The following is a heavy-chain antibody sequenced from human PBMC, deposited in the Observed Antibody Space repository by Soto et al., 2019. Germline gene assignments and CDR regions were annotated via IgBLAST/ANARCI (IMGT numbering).Heavy chain of an antibody. Sequence: PSETLSLTCAVYGGSFSGYYWSWIRQPPGKGLEWIGEINHSGSTNYNPSLKSRVTISVDTSKNQFSLKLSSVTAADTAVYYCARARIVVVPAARHNWFDPWGPGTLVTVSS. V-gene: IGHV4-34*01. CDR3: ARARIVVVPAARHNWFDP. D-gene: IGHD2-2*01. CDR1: GGSFSGYY. CDR2: INHSGST. J-gene: IGHJ5*02.